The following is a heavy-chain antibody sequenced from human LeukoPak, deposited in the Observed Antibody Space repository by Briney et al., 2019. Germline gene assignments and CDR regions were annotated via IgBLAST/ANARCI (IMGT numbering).Heavy chain of an antibody. D-gene: IGHD3-16*01. V-gene: IGHV1-24*01. Sequence: ASVKVSCKVSGYTLTELSMHWVRQAPGKGLEWMGGFDPEDGETIYAQKFQGRVTMTEDTSTDTAYMELSSLRSEDTAVYYCAKDPRRMARLITFGGGRPYYFDYWGQGTLVTVSS. CDR3: AKDPRRMARLITFGGGRPYYFDY. CDR1: GYTLTELS. CDR2: FDPEDGET. J-gene: IGHJ4*02.